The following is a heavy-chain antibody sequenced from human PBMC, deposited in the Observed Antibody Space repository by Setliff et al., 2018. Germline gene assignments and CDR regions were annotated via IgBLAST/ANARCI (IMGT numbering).Heavy chain of an antibody. Sequence: ASVKVSCKASAHISKRYGISWVRQAPGQGLEWVGWISSYNDVTSYAQRFQGRVTLTTDTSTSAAYMELRTLRSDDTAVYYCAISTLSICSGGSCPNAFDVWGQGTMVTVSS. V-gene: IGHV1-18*01. J-gene: IGHJ3*01. CDR3: AISTLSICSGGSCPNAFDV. D-gene: IGHD2-15*01. CDR1: AHISKRYG. CDR2: ISSYNDVT.